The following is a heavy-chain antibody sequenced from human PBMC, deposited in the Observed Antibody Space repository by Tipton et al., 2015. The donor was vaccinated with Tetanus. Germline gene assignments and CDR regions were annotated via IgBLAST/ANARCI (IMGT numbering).Heavy chain of an antibody. CDR2: IYQTGTT. CDR1: GASFSSGDYY. D-gene: IGHD2/OR15-2a*01. Sequence: LRLSCTDSGASFSSGDYYWSWIRKPPGKDLEWIGYIYQTGTTYYNPSLKGRVTISMDRSNTQFSLRLDSLTAADTAVYYCARAAGFLGLTHDFWGRGTLVSVSS. CDR3: ARAAGFLGLTHDF. J-gene: IGHJ4*02. V-gene: IGHV4-30-4*01.